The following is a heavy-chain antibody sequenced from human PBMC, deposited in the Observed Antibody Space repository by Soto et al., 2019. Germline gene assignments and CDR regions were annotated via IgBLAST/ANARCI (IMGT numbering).Heavy chain of an antibody. D-gene: IGHD2-2*01. CDR3: ATPACVATWCSPSRNLDP. CDR2: INPLSGIP. CDR1: GGTFVRHV. J-gene: IGHJ5*02. V-gene: IGHV1-69*09. Sequence: QVQLVQSGAEVKKPESSVKVSCKTSGGTFVRHVISWVRQAPGQGPEWMGKINPLSGIPNYAQKFTAGVTFHPDTDTSTAFMELSRLRSYVTAVYFYATPACVATWCSPSRNLDPWGQGTLVTVSS.